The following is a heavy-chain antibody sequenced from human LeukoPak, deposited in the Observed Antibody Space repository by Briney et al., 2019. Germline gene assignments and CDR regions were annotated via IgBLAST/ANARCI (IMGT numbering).Heavy chain of an antibody. V-gene: IGHV4-38-2*02. D-gene: IGHD6-19*01. Sequence: SETLSLTCTVSGYSISTSYYWGWIRQPPGKGLEWIRSIYHSGSTYYNPSLKSRVTISVDTSKNQFSLKLNSVTAADTAVYYCAREYSSGWPPTEFDYWGQGTLVTVSS. J-gene: IGHJ4*02. CDR3: AREYSSGWPPTEFDY. CDR1: GYSISTSYY. CDR2: IYHSGST.